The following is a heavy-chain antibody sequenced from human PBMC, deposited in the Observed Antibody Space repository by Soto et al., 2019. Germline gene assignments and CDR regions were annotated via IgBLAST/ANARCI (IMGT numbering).Heavy chain of an antibody. V-gene: IGHV3-21*01. Sequence: EVQLVEFGGGLVKPGGSLRLSCAASGFTFSSYSMNWVRQAPGKGLEWVSSISSSSSYIYYADSVKGRFTISRDNAKNSLYLQMNSLRAEDTAVYYCARGVPEPSWYSCSYYYYYYMDVWGKGTTVTVSS. CDR1: GFTFSSYS. D-gene: IGHD6-6*01. CDR2: ISSSSSYI. J-gene: IGHJ6*03. CDR3: ARGVPEPSWYSCSYYYYYYMDV.